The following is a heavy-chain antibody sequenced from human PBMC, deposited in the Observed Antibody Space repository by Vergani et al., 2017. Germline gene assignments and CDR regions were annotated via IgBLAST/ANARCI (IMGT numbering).Heavy chain of an antibody. CDR3: ARIRRRGRSGYDIFDF. V-gene: IGHV2-70*01. Sequence: QVTLRESGPALVKPTQTLTLTCTFSGFSILTCEMCVSWIRPPPGKALEWLALIDWNDNKYFNTSLKTRLTISKDASKNQVVLTMTNMDPVDTATYYCARIRRRGRSGYDIFDFWGQGILVTVAS. CDR1: GFSILTCEMC. D-gene: IGHD5-12*01. J-gene: IGHJ4*02. CDR2: IDWNDNK.